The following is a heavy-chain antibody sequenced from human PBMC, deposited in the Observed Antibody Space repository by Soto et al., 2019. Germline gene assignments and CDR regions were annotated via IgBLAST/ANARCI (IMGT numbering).Heavy chain of an antibody. D-gene: IGHD3-10*01. CDR2: ITGSGGST. V-gene: IGHV3-23*01. J-gene: IGHJ4*02. Sequence: PGGSLRLSCAASGFTFTIYAMSWVRQAPGKGLEWVSAITGSGGSTYYADSVKGRFTISRGNSKNTLYLQMNSLRAEDTAVYYCAKARGAMVRGAAFYFDYWGQGTLVTVSS. CDR3: AKARGAMVRGAAFYFDY. CDR1: GFTFTIYA.